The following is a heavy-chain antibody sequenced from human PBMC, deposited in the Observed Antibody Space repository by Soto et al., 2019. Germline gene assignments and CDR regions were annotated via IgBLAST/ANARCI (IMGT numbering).Heavy chain of an antibody. V-gene: IGHV1-69*12. CDR3: ARHVPAAGYYSGMDV. CDR1: GGTFSSYA. D-gene: IGHD2-2*01. Sequence: QVQLVQSGAEVKKPGSSVKVSCKASGGTFSSYAISWVRQAPGQGLEWMGGIIPIFGTANYAKKFQGRVTITADESTSTAYRELSSLRSGATAVYYCARHVPAAGYYSGMDVGGQGPTVTVSS. J-gene: IGHJ6*02. CDR2: IIPIFGTA.